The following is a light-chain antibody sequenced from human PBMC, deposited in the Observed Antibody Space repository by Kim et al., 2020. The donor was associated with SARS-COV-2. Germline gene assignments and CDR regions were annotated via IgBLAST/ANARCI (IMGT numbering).Light chain of an antibody. CDR1: SIDVGCYNY. V-gene: IGLV2-14*03. CDR3: SSYTSSSTRRVV. CDR2: DVS. Sequence: SFTISCTGTSIDVGCYNYVSWYQQHPGKAPKLIIYDVSNRPSGVSIRFSGSKSGNTASLTISGLQAEDETDYYCSSYTSSSTRRVVFGGGTQLTVL. J-gene: IGLJ2*01.